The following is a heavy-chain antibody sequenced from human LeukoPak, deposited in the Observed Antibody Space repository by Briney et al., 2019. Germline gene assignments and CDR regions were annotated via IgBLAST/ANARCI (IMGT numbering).Heavy chain of an antibody. J-gene: IGHJ6*03. V-gene: IGHV3-30*02. CDR3: AKLDAGIYYYYYYMDV. D-gene: IGHD2/OR15-2a*01. CDR2: IRYDGSNK. Sequence: GGSLRLSCAASGFTFSSYGMHWVRQAPGKGLEWVAFIRYDGSNKYYADSVKGRFTISRDNSKNTLYLQMNSLRAEDTAVYYCAKLDAGIYYYYYYMDVWGKGTTVTVS. CDR1: GFTFSSYG.